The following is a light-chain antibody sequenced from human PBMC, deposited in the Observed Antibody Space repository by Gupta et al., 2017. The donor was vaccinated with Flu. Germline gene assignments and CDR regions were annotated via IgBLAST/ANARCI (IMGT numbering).Light chain of an antibody. CDR3: QSSDSSLTGYV. Sequence: SVLTQPPSVSGAPGQRVTISCTGISSNIGAGYDVHWYQQLPGTAPKLLIYVNNNRPSGVPDRFSGSKSGTSASLAITGLQAEDEADYYCQSSDSSLTGYVFGTGTKFTVL. CDR2: VNN. J-gene: IGLJ1*01. V-gene: IGLV1-40*01. CDR1: SSNIGAGYD.